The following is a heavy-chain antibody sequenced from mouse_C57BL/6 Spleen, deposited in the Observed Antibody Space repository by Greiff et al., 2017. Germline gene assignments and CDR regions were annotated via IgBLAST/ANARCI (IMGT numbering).Heavy chain of an antibody. J-gene: IGHJ4*01. Sequence: QVQLQQPGAELVKPGASVKLSCKASGYTFTSYWMHWVKQRPGRGLEWIGRIDPNSGGTKYNEKFKSKATLTVDKPSSTAYMQLSSLTSEDSAVYYCARLIPMVTTTRYAMDYWGQGTSVTVSS. V-gene: IGHV1-72*01. CDR2: IDPNSGGT. D-gene: IGHD2-2*01. CDR1: GYTFTSYW. CDR3: ARLIPMVTTTRYAMDY.